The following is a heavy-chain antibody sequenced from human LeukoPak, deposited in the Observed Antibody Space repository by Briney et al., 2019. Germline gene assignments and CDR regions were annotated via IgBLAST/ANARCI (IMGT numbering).Heavy chain of an antibody. J-gene: IGHJ4*02. V-gene: IGHV4-34*01. D-gene: IGHD3-10*01. Sequence: PSETLSLTCAVYGGSFSGYYWSWIRQPPGKGLEWSGEINHSGSTNYNPSLKSRVTISVDTPKNQFSLKLSSVTAADTAVYYCATSYGNYPHDYWGQGTLVTVSS. CDR3: ATSYGNYPHDY. CDR1: GGSFSGYY. CDR2: INHSGST.